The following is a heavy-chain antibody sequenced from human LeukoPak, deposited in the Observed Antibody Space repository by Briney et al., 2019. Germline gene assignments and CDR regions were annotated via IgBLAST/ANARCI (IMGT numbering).Heavy chain of an antibody. J-gene: IGHJ5*02. CDR1: GFTFSTYSMN. CDR3: SRLYCTTSSCGRFDP. CDR2: LYYSGST. V-gene: IGHV4-39*01. D-gene: IGHD2-2*01. Sequence: GSLRLSCAASGFTFSTYSMNWVRQPPGKGLEWIGTLYYSGSTYFKPALKSRVTISVDTSKNQFSLKLTSVTAADTAVYYCSRLYCTTSSCGRFDPWGQGTLVTVSS.